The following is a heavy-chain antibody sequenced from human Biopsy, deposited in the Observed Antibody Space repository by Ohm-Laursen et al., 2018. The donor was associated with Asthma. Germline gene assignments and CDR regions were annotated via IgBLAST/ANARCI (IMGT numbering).Heavy chain of an antibody. Sequence: RSLRLSCTASGFVFDDYALHWVRQTPGKGLEWVSSIIWNGARVDYADAVKGRFTISRDNAMNSLYLQMNTLKTEDTAIYFCAKASSSGWSAPLDYWGQGMLVTVSS. V-gene: IGHV3-9*01. D-gene: IGHD6-19*01. CDR1: GFVFDDYA. CDR3: AKASSSGWSAPLDY. J-gene: IGHJ4*02. CDR2: IIWNGARV.